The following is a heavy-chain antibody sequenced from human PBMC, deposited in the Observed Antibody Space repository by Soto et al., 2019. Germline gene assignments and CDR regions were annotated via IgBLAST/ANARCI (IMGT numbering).Heavy chain of an antibody. CDR3: ARQMKTTVTTYYYYYGMDV. CDR2: IYYSGST. V-gene: IGHV4-61*01. J-gene: IGHJ6*02. CDR1: GGSVSSGSYY. Sequence: SETLSLTCTVSGGSVSSGSYYWSWIRQPPGKGLEWIGYIYYSGSTNYNPSLKSRVTISVDTSKNQFSLKLSSVTAADTAMYYCARQMKTTVTTYYYYYGMDVWGQGTTVTVSS. D-gene: IGHD4-17*01.